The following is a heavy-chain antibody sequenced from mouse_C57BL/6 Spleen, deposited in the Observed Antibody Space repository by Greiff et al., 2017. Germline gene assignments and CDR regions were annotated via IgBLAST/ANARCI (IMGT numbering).Heavy chain of an antibody. J-gene: IGHJ4*01. CDR2: IYPGGGYT. CDR3: ARHGSSGDYYAMDY. Sequence: VQLQQSGAELVRPGTSVKLSCKASGYTFTNYWIGWAKQRPGHGLEWIGDIYPGGGYTNYNEKFKGKATLTADKSSSTAYMQFSSLPSEDSAIDDCARHGSSGDYYAMDYWGQGTSVTVSS. CDR1: GYTFTNYW. V-gene: IGHV1-63*01. D-gene: IGHD1-1*01.